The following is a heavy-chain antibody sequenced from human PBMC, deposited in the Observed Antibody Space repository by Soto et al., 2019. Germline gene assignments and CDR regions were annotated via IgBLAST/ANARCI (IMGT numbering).Heavy chain of an antibody. CDR3: AKVRYSSPMGYYYGMVV. D-gene: IGHD6-19*01. V-gene: IGHV1-69*01. CDR1: RVAFSKFI. CDR2: FIPIFGTA. Sequence: QAQLEQSGGEVKKPGSSVKVSCKASRVAFSKFIVTWVRQAPGLGLEWVGGFIPIFGTANYAQKFQGRATITADESTSTSYMEVNYLRSEDTAVYYCAKVRYSSPMGYYYGMVVWGQGTTVTVSS. J-gene: IGHJ6*02.